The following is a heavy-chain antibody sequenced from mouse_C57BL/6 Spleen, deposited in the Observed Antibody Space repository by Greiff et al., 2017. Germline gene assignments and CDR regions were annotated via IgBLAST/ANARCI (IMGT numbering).Heavy chain of an antibody. V-gene: IGHV3-3*01. D-gene: IGHD2-2*01. CDR3: ARGGYDGDYYAMDY. CDR2: TFYSGIT. CDR1: GFSINSDCY. Sequence: EVQLQQSGPSLVRPSQTLSLTCTVTGFSINSDCYWIWIRQFPGNKLEYIGYTFYSGITYYNPSLESRTYITRDTSKNQFSLKLSSVTTEDTATYYCARGGYDGDYYAMDYWGQGTSVTVSS. J-gene: IGHJ4*01.